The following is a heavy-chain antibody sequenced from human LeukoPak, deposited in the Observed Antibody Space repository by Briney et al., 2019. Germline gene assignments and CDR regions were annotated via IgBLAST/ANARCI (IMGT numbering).Heavy chain of an antibody. J-gene: IGHJ4*02. D-gene: IGHD3-10*01. CDR2: ISSSSSYI. CDR1: GFTFSSYS. Sequence: GGSLRLSCAASGFTFSSYSMNWVRQAPGKGLEWISSISSSSSYIYYADSVKGRFTISRDNAKNSLYLQMNSLRAEDTAVYYCARARMVRGVINAPGYWGQGTLVTVSS. V-gene: IGHV3-21*01. CDR3: ARARMVRGVINAPGY.